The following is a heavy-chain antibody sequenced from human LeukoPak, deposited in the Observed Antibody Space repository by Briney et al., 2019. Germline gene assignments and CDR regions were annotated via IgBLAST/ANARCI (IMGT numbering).Heavy chain of an antibody. CDR1: GFTFSSYA. J-gene: IGHJ3*02. CDR3: ARDDTHYGSSGSFYDAFGI. Sequence: GGSLRLSCAASGFTFSSYAMSWVRQAPGKGLEWVSSFSGSGSTTWYADSVKGRFTISRDNSRNTLYLQMSSLRAVDTAVYYCARDDTHYGSSGSFYDAFGIWGQGTMVTVSS. CDR2: FSGSGSTT. V-gene: IGHV3-23*01. D-gene: IGHD3-22*01.